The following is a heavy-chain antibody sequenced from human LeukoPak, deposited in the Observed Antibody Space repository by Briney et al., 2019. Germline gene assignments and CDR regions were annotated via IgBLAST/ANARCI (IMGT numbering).Heavy chain of an antibody. CDR2: IYYSGST. CDR1: GGSISSYY. J-gene: IGHJ6*02. V-gene: IGHV4-59*01. CDR3: ARVGYYYYYGMDV. Sequence: SQTLSLTCTVSGGSISSYYWSWIRQPPGKGLEWIGYIYYSGSTNYNPSLKSRVTISVDTSKNQFSLKLSSVTAADTAVYYCARVGYYYYYGMDVWGQGTTVTVSS.